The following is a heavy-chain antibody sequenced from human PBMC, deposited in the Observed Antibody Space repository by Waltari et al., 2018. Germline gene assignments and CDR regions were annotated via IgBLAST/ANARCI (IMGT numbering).Heavy chain of an antibody. Sequence: EVPLVQSGAEVKKPGESLKISCKASGFSFTSYWIGWVRPMPGKGLEWGGIFHPGESEARYSPSLHGHVSISADKSISTAYLQGTSLQATDTAMYYCVRQGLLFDHYGSKGDPQEIEYWGHGTLVIVSS. V-gene: IGHV5-51*01. D-gene: IGHD3-10*01. CDR2: FHPGESEA. CDR3: VRQGLLFDHYGSKGDPQEIEY. CDR1: GFSFTSYW. J-gene: IGHJ4*01.